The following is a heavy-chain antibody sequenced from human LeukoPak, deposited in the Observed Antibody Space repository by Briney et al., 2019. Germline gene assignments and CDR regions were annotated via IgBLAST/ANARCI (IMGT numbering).Heavy chain of an antibody. CDR1: GVSFNDYY. J-gene: IGHJ4*02. D-gene: IGHD4-17*01. V-gene: IGHV4-34*01. CDR3: ARMTTGHDY. CDR2: INHSGYT. Sequence: SETLSLTCAVSGVSFNDYYWSWVRQTPGKGLEWIGEINHSGYTNDSPSLKSRVTLSIDASRKQFSLNLRSVTVADTGIYYCARMTTGHDYRGQGTLVTVSS.